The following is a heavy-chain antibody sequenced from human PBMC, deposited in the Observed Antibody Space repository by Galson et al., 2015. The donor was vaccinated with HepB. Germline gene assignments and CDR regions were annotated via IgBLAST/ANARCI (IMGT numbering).Heavy chain of an antibody. Sequence: ETLSLTCTVSGGSISSYYWSWIRQPPGKGLEWIGCIYYSGSTNYNPSLKSRVTISVDTSKNQFSLKLSSVTAADTAVYYCARSPETDFWSGPFDYWGQGTLVTVSS. CDR2: IYYSGST. D-gene: IGHD3-3*01. CDR1: GGSISSYY. V-gene: IGHV4-59*08. CDR3: ARSPETDFWSGPFDY. J-gene: IGHJ4*02.